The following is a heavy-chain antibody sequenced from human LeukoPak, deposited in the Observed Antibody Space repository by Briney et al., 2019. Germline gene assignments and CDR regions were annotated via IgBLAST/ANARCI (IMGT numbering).Heavy chain of an antibody. V-gene: IGHV1-24*01. CDR2: FDPEDGET. Sequence: GASVKVSCKVSGYTLTELSMHWVRQAPGKGLEWMGGFDPEDGETIYAQKFQDRVTMTEDTSTDTAYMGLSSLRSEDTAVYYCATVSGYYDSSGYDWGQGTLVTVSS. CDR1: GYTLTELS. D-gene: IGHD3-22*01. J-gene: IGHJ4*02. CDR3: ATVSGYYDSSGYD.